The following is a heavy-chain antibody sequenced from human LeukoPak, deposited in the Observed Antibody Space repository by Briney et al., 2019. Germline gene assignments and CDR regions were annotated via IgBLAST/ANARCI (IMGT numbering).Heavy chain of an antibody. V-gene: IGHV3-21*01. Sequence: GGSLRLSCAASGFTFSSYSMNWVRQAPGKGLEWVSSISSSSSYIYYADSVKGRFTISRDNAKNSLYLQMNSLRAEDTAVYYGARDGPRDGCSSTSCYSNAFDIWGQGTMVTVSS. D-gene: IGHD2-2*01. J-gene: IGHJ3*02. CDR1: GFTFSSYS. CDR2: ISSSSSYI. CDR3: ARDGPRDGCSSTSCYSNAFDI.